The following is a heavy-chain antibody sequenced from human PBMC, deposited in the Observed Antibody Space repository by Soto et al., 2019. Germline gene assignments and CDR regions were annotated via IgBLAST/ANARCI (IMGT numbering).Heavy chain of an antibody. CDR2: IIPIFGTA. V-gene: IGHV1-69*13. CDR3: ARANYYDSSGYYPSYYYYYGMDV. Sequence: ASVKVSCKASGGTFSSYAISWVRQAPGQGLEWMGGIIPIFGTANYAQKFQGRVTITADESTSTAYMELSSLRSEDTAVYYCARANYYDSSGYYPSYYYYYGMDVWGQGTTVTVSS. J-gene: IGHJ6*02. D-gene: IGHD3-22*01. CDR1: GGTFSSYA.